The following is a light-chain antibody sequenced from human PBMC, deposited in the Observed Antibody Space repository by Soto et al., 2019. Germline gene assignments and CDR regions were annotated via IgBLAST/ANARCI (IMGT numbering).Light chain of an antibody. Sequence: DIQLTQSPSSLSASVGDRVTITCRASQAIRNDLVWFQQKPGKAPILLIYAASTLQSGVPSRFSGSGSGTDFTLTISSLQPEDSATYYCQQNYSPPPITFGQGTRLEIK. CDR2: AAS. J-gene: IGKJ5*01. CDR1: QAIRND. CDR3: QQNYSPPPIT. V-gene: IGKV1-39*01.